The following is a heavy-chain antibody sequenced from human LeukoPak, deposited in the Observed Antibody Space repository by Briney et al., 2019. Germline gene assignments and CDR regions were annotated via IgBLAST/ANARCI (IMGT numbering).Heavy chain of an antibody. V-gene: IGHV1-24*01. CDR3: ATLSIYSTGEMSD. CDR1: GYTLTELS. D-gene: IGHD2-2*01. CDR2: FDPEDGET. Sequence: ASVKVSCKVSGYTLTELSMHWVRQAPGKGLEWMGGFDPEDGETIYAQKFQGRVTMTGDTSTDTAYMELSSLRSEDTAVYYCATLSIYSTGEMSDWGQGTLVTVSS. J-gene: IGHJ4*02.